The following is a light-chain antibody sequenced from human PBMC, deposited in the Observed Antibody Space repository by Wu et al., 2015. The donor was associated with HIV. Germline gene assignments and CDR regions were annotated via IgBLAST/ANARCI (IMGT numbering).Light chain of an antibody. CDR2: GAS. V-gene: IGKV3-15*01. CDR3: HQYNNWPPWT. CDR1: QSVSGN. Sequence: EIVMTQSPATVSVSPGERVTLFCRASQSVSGNLAWYQQKPGQAPRLLIYGASTRATGIPARFSGSGSGTEFTLNITSLQSEDSAVYYCHQYNNWPPWTFGQGTRVE. J-gene: IGKJ1*01.